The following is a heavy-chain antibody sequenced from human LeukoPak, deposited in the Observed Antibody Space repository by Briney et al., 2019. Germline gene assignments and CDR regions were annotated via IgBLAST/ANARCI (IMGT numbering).Heavy chain of an antibody. CDR2: IYPGDSDT. V-gene: IGHV5-51*01. Sequence: GESLKISCKGSEYSFTSYWIGWVRQMPGKGLEWMGIIYPGDSDTRYSPTFQGQVIISADKSISTAYLQWSSLKASDTAMYYCARMETYYDSSGYLDYWGQGTLVTVSS. D-gene: IGHD3-22*01. CDR1: EYSFTSYW. CDR3: ARMETYYDSSGYLDY. J-gene: IGHJ4*02.